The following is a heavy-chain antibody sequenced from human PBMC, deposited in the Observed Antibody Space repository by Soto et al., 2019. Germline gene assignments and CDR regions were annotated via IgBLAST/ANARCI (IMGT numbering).Heavy chain of an antibody. J-gene: IGHJ4*02. CDR3: ATLQGSGTYYDDDY. CDR1: GGTSNNNA. D-gene: IGHD3-10*01. Sequence: QVQLVQSGAEVKKPGSSVTVSCKASGGTSNNNANSWVRQAPGQGLEWMGGIVPVFGTANYAQKFRGRVRITADDSTRTLNMELSSLRSDDTAVYYCATLQGSGTYYDDDYWGQGTLVTVSS. CDR2: IVPVFGTA. V-gene: IGHV1-69*01.